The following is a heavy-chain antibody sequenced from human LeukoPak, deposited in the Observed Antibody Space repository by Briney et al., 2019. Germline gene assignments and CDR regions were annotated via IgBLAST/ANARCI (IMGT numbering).Heavy chain of an antibody. V-gene: IGHV3-9*01. CDR1: GFTFDDYA. CDR3: AKSYCSGGSCYSVHDAFDI. Sequence: GRSLRLSCAAPGFTFDDYAMHWVRQAPGKGLEWVSGISWNSGSIGYADSVKGRFTISRDNAKNSLYLQMSSLRAEDTALYYCAKSYCSGGSCYSVHDAFDIWGQGTMVTVSS. J-gene: IGHJ3*02. CDR2: ISWNSGSI. D-gene: IGHD2-15*01.